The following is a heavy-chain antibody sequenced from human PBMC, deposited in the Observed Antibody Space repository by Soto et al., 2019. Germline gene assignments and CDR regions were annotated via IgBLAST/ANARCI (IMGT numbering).Heavy chain of an antibody. CDR2: IYPGDSDT. CDR3: ARGQRLDYYFDY. CDR1: GYDFTSYW. Sequence: GESLKISCQGSGYDFTSYWIVWVRQMPGKGLEWMGIIYPGDSDTRYSPSFEGQVTISADKSITTAYLQWSSLKASDTAMYYCARGQRLDYYFDYWGQGTLVTVSS. V-gene: IGHV5-51*01. D-gene: IGHD6-19*01. J-gene: IGHJ4*02.